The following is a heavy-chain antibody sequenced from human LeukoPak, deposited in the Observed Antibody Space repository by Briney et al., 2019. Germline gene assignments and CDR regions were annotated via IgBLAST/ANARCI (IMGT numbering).Heavy chain of an antibody. CDR3: ARVPCTGGSCSRTFDY. Sequence: GESLKISCKGSGYRFSSYWIAWVRQMPGKGLEWMGIIYPGDSDIRYSPSFQGQVTISADKSISTAFLQWSNLKATDTAFYYCARVPCTGGSCSRTFDYWGQGTLVTVYS. CDR1: GYRFSSYW. J-gene: IGHJ4*02. CDR2: IYPGDSDI. V-gene: IGHV5-51*01. D-gene: IGHD2-8*02.